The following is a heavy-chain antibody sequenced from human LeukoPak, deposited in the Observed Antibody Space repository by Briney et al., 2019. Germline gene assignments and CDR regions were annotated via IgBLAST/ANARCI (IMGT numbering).Heavy chain of an antibody. J-gene: IGHJ4*02. CDR2: INSDGKTT. D-gene: IGHD6-19*01. V-gene: IGHV3-48*01. Sequence: PGGSLRLSCAASGFTFSDYSMNWVRQAPGKGLEDLSYINSDGKTTWYADSVKGRFTASRDNAKNSLYLQMNSLRVEDTAVYYCAKERNLEIAVAGTIFDYWGQGTLVTVSS. CDR1: GFTFSDYS. CDR3: AKERNLEIAVAGTIFDY.